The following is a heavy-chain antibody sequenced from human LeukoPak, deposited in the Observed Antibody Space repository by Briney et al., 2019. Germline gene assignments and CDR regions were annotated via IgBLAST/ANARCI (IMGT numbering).Heavy chain of an antibody. J-gene: IGHJ4*02. V-gene: IGHV5-51*01. Sequence: GESLKISCKGSGYSFTSYWIGWVCQMPGKGLEWMGIIYPGDSDTRYSPSFQGQVTISADKSISTAYLQWSSLKASDTAMYYCARLEGAMVRGVIITNYFDYWGQGTLVTVSS. D-gene: IGHD3-10*01. CDR2: IYPGDSDT. CDR3: ARLEGAMVRGVIITNYFDY. CDR1: GYSFTSYW.